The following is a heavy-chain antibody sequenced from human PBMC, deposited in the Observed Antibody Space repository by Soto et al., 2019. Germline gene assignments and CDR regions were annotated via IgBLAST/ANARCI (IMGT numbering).Heavy chain of an antibody. CDR3: AKHVVVVPAAGDYFDY. CDR1: GFTFSSYA. Sequence: GGSLRLSCAAAGFTFSSYAMSWVRQAPGKGLEWVSGISGSGGSTYYPDSVKGRFTISRDNFKNTLYLQMNSLRAEDTAVYYCAKHVVVVPAAGDYFDYWGQGTQVTVSS. CDR2: ISGSGGST. J-gene: IGHJ4*02. V-gene: IGHV3-23*01. D-gene: IGHD2-2*01.